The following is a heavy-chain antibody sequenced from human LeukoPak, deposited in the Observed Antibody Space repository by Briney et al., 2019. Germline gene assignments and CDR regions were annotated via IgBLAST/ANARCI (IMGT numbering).Heavy chain of an antibody. CDR1: GFTFSSYS. D-gene: IGHD4-17*01. J-gene: IGHJ4*02. CDR2: ISGSGGST. Sequence: PGGSLRLSCTASGFTFSSYSMNWVRQAPGKGLEWVSAISGSGGSTYYADSVKGRFTISRDNSKNTLYLQMNSLRAEDTAVYYCAKEGWMTTVTTLVDYWGQGTLVTVSS. CDR3: AKEGWMTTVTTLVDY. V-gene: IGHV3-23*01.